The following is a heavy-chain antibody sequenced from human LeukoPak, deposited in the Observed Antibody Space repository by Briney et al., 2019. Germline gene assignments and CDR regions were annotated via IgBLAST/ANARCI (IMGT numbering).Heavy chain of an antibody. J-gene: IGHJ4*02. V-gene: IGHV3-7*01. Sequence: GGSLRLSCAASRFTLSTYWMSWVRQAPGKGLEWVAHIKQDGSQEYYVDSVKGRFTISRDSAKNSLYLQMNSLRAEDTAVYYCAREPLGYSYLDYWGQGTLVTVSS. CDR2: IKQDGSQE. CDR1: RFTLSTYW. D-gene: IGHD5-18*01. CDR3: AREPLGYSYLDY.